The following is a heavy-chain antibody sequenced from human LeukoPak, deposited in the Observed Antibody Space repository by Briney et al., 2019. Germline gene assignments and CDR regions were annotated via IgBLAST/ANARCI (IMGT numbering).Heavy chain of an antibody. J-gene: IGHJ6*03. D-gene: IGHD3-16*01. Sequence: GGSLRLSCAASGFTFSSYAMSWVRQAPGKGLEWVSAISGSGGSTYYADSVKGRFTISRDNSKNTLYLQINSLRAEDTAVYYCAKDLRIINYYYYYMDVWGKGTTVTVSS. V-gene: IGHV3-23*01. CDR1: GFTFSSYA. CDR2: ISGSGGST. CDR3: AKDLRIINYYYYYMDV.